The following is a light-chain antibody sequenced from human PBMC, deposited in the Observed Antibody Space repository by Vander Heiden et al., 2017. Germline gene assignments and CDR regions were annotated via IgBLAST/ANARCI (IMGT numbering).Light chain of an antibody. J-gene: IGLJ1*01. CDR2: KDS. Sequence: SYALTQPPSVSVSPGQTARIPCSGDALPKQYAYWYQQKPGQAPVLVIYKDSERHSGIPERFSGSSSGTTVTLTISGVQAEDEADYYCQSADSSGTYYVFGTGTKVTVL. CDR1: ALPKQY. V-gene: IGLV3-25*03. CDR3: QSADSSGTYYV.